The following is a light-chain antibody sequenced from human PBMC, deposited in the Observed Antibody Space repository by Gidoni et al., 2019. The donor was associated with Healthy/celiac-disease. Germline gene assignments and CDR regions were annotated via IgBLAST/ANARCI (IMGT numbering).Light chain of an antibody. Sequence: QSALTQPPSASGSPGQSVTISCTGTSSDVGGYNYVTWYQQHPGKAPTLMIYEVSKRPSGVPDRFSGSKSGNTASLNVSGLQAEDEADYYCSSYAGSKVFGGGTKLTVL. V-gene: IGLV2-8*01. J-gene: IGLJ2*01. CDR2: EVS. CDR3: SSYAGSKV. CDR1: SSDVGGYNY.